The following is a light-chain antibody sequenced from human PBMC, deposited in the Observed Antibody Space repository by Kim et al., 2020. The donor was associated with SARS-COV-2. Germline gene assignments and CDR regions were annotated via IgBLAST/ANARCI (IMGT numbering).Light chain of an antibody. V-gene: IGKV1-39*01. CDR2: AAS. J-gene: IGKJ2*01. CDR3: HQSSSIQDS. Sequence: DIQMTQSPSSLSVSVGDRVTITCRASQSIGSFLNWYQWKPGKAPKLLIYAASSLQSGVPSRFSGSGSGTDFTLTISSLQPEDFATYYCHQSSSIQDSFGQGTKLEI. CDR1: QSIGSF.